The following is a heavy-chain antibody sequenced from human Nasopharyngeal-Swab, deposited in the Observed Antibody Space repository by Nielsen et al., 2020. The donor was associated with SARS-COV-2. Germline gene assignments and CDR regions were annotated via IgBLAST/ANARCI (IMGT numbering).Heavy chain of an antibody. V-gene: IGHV4-59*01. J-gene: IGHJ6*02. D-gene: IGHD1-26*01. CDR1: GGSISSNY. Sequence: SETLSLTCTVAGGSISSNYWSWIRQPPGKGLEGIGYIYYSGSTNYNPSLKSRVTISVDTSKNQFSLKLSSVTAADTAVYYCARLVGATDYYSYGMDVWGQGTTVTVSS. CDR3: ARLVGATDYYSYGMDV. CDR2: IYYSGST.